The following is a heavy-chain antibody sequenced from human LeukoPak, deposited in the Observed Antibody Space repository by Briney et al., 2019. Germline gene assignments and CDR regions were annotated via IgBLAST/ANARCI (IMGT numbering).Heavy chain of an antibody. Sequence: PGGSLRLSCTASGFAFSSYEMNWVRQAPGKGLEWVAVLSYDGSNKYYADSVKGRFTISRDNSKNTLYLQMNSLRAEDTAVYYCARDRFGYNYGIDYWGQGTLVTVSS. CDR2: LSYDGSNK. CDR1: GFAFSSYE. V-gene: IGHV3-30*03. D-gene: IGHD5-18*01. CDR3: ARDRFGYNYGIDY. J-gene: IGHJ4*02.